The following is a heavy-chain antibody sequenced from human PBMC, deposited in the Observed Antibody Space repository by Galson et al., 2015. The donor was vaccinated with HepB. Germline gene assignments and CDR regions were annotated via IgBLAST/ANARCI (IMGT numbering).Heavy chain of an antibody. Sequence: SLRLSCAVSGFTFSTYAMHWVRLAPGKGLEWVAVISFDGSNKYYADSVRGRFTIYRDVSKDTLFLQMNSLRAEDTAVYYCAKDCIPAAGDYYGMDVWGQGTTVTVSS. CDR3: AKDCIPAAGDYYGMDV. D-gene: IGHD6-13*01. V-gene: IGHV3-30*18. CDR1: GFTFSTYA. J-gene: IGHJ6*02. CDR2: ISFDGSNK.